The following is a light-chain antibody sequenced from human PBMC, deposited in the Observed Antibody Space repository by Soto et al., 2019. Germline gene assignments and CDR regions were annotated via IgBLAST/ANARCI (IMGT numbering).Light chain of an antibody. V-gene: IGKV3-15*01. CDR1: QSISTE. J-gene: IGKJ2*01. CDR3: QQGHNWPLT. Sequence: EIVMTQSPATRSVSPGERATLSCRASQSISTEFAWYQQKPGQPPRLLIYSASTRATGVPARFTGSGSGSEFTLTISGLQSEDFAVYYCQQGHNWPLTFGQGTRLEI. CDR2: SAS.